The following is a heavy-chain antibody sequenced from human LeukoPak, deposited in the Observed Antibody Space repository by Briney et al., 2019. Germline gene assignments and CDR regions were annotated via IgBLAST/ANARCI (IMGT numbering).Heavy chain of an antibody. CDR1: GFTFSSYS. J-gene: IGHJ4*02. Sequence: PGGSLRLSCAASGFTFSSYSMNWVPQAPGKGLEWLASISSSSSYISYADSVKGRFTISRDNAKNSLCLQMNGLTAEDTAVYYCARDGASGSYYFAYWGQGTLVTVSS. CDR2: ISSSSSYI. V-gene: IGHV3-21*01. D-gene: IGHD1-26*01. CDR3: ARDGASGSYYFAY.